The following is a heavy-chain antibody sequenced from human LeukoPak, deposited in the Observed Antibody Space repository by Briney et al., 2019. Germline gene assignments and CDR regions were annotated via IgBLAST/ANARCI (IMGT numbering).Heavy chain of an antibody. J-gene: IGHJ4*02. CDR3: ASSRPGSYDILTGYLAYFDY. D-gene: IGHD3-9*01. Sequence: GASVKVSCKASGYTFTDFYMLWVRQAPGQGLEWMGWINPNSGGTDCAQKFQGRVTMTRDTSTSTAYMELSRLRSEDTAVYYCASSRPGSYDILTGYLAYFDYWGQGTLVTVSS. V-gene: IGHV1-2*02. CDR2: INPNSGGT. CDR1: GYTFTDFY.